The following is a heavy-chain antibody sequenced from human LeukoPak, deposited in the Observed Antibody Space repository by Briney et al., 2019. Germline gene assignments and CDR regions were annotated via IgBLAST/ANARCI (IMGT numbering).Heavy chain of an antibody. CDR3: ANEEWYRFDY. D-gene: IGHD2-8*01. Sequence: GGSLRLSCAASGFAFNSYWMSWVRQTPGKGLEWVATMDGGGSATYYVDSVKGRFTITRDNAKNSLFLQMNSLGAEDTALYYCANEEWYRFDYWGQGTLVTVSS. V-gene: IGHV3-7*03. J-gene: IGHJ4*02. CDR1: GFAFNSYW. CDR2: MDGGGSAT.